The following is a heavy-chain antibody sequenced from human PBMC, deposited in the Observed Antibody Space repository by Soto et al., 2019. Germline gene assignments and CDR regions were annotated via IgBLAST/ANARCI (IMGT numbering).Heavy chain of an antibody. D-gene: IGHD1-26*01. V-gene: IGHV4-30-2*01. Sequence: PPETLSLTCTVSGASITYGGYSWSWIRQTPGKGLEWIGYINHLETTFYNPSFESRLTLSIDRTKNQFSLNLNSMSAADRAVYFCARGGGSDSFDYWGQGILVTVSS. CDR2: INHLETT. J-gene: IGHJ4*02. CDR1: GASITYGGYS. CDR3: ARGGGSDSFDY.